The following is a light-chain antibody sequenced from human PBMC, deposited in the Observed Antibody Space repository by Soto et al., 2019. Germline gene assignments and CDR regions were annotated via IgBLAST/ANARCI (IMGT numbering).Light chain of an antibody. CDR3: AAWDDNLNGYV. Sequence: QSALTQPPSASGTPGQRVTISCSGSSSNIGSNTVNWYQHLPGTAPKLLIYGTNQRPSGVPDRFSGSKSGTSASLAISGLQSEDEADYYCAAWDDNLNGYVFGTGTKLTVL. CDR2: GTN. CDR1: SSNIGSNT. J-gene: IGLJ1*01. V-gene: IGLV1-44*01.